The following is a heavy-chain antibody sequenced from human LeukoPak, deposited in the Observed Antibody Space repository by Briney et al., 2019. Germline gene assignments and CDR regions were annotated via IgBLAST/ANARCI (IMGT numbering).Heavy chain of an antibody. V-gene: IGHV3-66*01. J-gene: IGHJ3*02. Sequence: GGSLRLSCAASGFSVNTNYMTWVRQAPGKGLEWISVLYSGGGAYYADSVKDRFTISRDYSQNTLLLQMANVRAEDTALYYCARGKTSGDIIEDAFDIWGQGTMVAVSS. D-gene: IGHD3-10*01. CDR3: ARGKTSGDIIEDAFDI. CDR2: LYSGGGA. CDR1: GFSVNTNY.